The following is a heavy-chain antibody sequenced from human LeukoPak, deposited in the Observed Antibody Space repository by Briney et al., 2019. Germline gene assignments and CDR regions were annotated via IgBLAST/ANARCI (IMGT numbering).Heavy chain of an antibody. Sequence: PGGSLGLSCAASGFTFSSYSMNWVRQAPGKGLEWVSSISSSSSYIYYADSVKGRFTISRDNAKNSLYLQMNSLRAEDTAVYYCAKSMVRGVITRFDYWGQGTLVTVSS. CDR3: AKSMVRGVITRFDY. V-gene: IGHV3-21*01. CDR1: GFTFSSYS. CDR2: ISSSSSYI. D-gene: IGHD3-10*01. J-gene: IGHJ4*02.